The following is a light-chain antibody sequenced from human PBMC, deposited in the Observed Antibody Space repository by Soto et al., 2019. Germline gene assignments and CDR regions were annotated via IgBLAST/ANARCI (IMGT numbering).Light chain of an antibody. CDR2: DAS. CDR3: QQYDNLPLP. J-gene: IGKJ4*01. V-gene: IGKV1-33*01. Sequence: DYKMTLSPSSLSASIGDRVTITCQASQDISNYLNWYQQKPGKAPKLLIYDASNLETGVPSRFSGSGSGTDFTFTISSLQPEDIATYYSQQYDNLPLPFAGGTKLDIK. CDR1: QDISNY.